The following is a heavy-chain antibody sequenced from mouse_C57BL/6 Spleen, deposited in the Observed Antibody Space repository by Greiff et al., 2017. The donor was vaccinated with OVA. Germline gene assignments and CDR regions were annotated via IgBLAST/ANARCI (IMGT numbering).Heavy chain of an antibody. CDR3: ARYNWAFYYAMDY. Sequence: EVQVVESGGGLVQPGGSLSLSCAASGFTFTDYYMSWVRQPPGKALEWLGFIRNKANGYTTEYSASVKGRFTISRDNSQSILYLQMNALRAEDSATYYCARYNWAFYYAMDYWGQGTSVTVSS. CDR2: IRNKANGYTT. V-gene: IGHV7-3*01. J-gene: IGHJ4*01. CDR1: GFTFTDYY. D-gene: IGHD4-1*01.